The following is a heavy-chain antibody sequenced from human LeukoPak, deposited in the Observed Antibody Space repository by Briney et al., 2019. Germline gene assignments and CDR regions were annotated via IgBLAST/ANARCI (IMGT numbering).Heavy chain of an antibody. CDR2: IIPIFGTA. J-gene: IGHJ5*02. V-gene: IGHV1-69*13. CDR3: AKIAAAGTTTGWFDP. Sequence: SVKVSCKASGGTFSSYAISWVRQAPGQGLEWMGGIIPIFGTANYAQKFQGRVTITADESTSTAYMELSSLRSEDTAVYYCAKIAAAGTTTGWFDPWGQGTLVTVSS. CDR1: GGTFSSYA. D-gene: IGHD6-13*01.